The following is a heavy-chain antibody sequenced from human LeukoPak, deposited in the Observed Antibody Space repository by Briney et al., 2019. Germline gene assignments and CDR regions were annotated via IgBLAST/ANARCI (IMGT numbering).Heavy chain of an antibody. CDR3: ARHYTLVTAPGAYYMDV. CDR2: IYHTGTT. Sequence: SSETLSHTCSVSGGSISSSTYFWGWIRQPPGKGLEWIGTIYHTGTTYYNPSLQSRVTISVDTSKNQFSLTLSSVTATGTAVYFCARHYTLVTAPGAYYMDVWGKGTTVTVSS. V-gene: IGHV4-39*01. CDR1: GGSISSSTYF. D-gene: IGHD6-13*01. J-gene: IGHJ6*03.